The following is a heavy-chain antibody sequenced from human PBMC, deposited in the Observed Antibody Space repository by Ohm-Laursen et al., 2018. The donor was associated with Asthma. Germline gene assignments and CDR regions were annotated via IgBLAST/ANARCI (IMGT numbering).Heavy chain of an antibody. J-gene: IGHJ1*01. CDR1: GGSISSGGYS. V-gene: IGHV4-30-2*01. D-gene: IGHD2-15*01. Sequence: TLSLTCDVSGGSISSGGYSWSWIRQPPGKGLEWIGNIYKSGSTYYNPSLNSRATISVDRSKNQFTLKLSSGTAADMAVYYCARAGGSSAAEYFHHWGQGTLVTVSS. CDR3: ARAGGSSAAEYFHH. CDR2: IYKSGST.